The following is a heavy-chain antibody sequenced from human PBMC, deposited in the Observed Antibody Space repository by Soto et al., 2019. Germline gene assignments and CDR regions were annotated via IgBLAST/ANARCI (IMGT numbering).Heavy chain of an antibody. Sequence: EVQLLESGGDLIQPGGSLRLSCAASGFTFNIYAMAWVRQAPGKGLEWVSAISRYGAFTYYADSVEGRFTISRDNSKNTLYLQMTSLRAEDTALYYCAKDRYLDHDSRGYLFDNWGQGTLVTVSS. CDR3: AKDRYLDHDSRGYLFDN. D-gene: IGHD3-22*01. J-gene: IGHJ4*02. CDR1: GFTFNIYA. CDR2: ISRYGAFT. V-gene: IGHV3-23*01.